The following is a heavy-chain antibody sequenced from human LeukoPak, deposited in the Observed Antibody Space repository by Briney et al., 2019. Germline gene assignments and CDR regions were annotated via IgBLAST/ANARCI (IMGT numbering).Heavy chain of an antibody. V-gene: IGHV3-48*01. J-gene: IGHJ4*02. CDR2: ISSSSSTI. CDR3: ARYVPGDLPYRLSSSYYDFWSGYYTGIEGYYFDY. Sequence: PGGSLRLSCAASGFTFSSYSMNWVRQAPGKGLEWVSYISSSSSTIYYADSVKGRFTISRDNAKYSLYLQMNSLRAEDTAVYYCARYVPGDLPYRLSSSYYDFWSGYYTGIEGYYFDYWGRGTLVTVSS. D-gene: IGHD3-3*01. CDR1: GFTFSSYS.